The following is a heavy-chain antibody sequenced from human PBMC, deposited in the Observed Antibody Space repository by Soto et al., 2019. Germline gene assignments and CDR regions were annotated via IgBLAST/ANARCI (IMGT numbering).Heavy chain of an antibody. CDR3: ARDDAPPYDFWSGYYLLGRFDP. Sequence: SVKVSCKASGGTFSSYAISWVRQAPGQGLEWMGGIIPIFGTANYAQKFQGRVTITADESTSTAYMELSSLRSEDTAVYYCARDDAPPYDFWSGYYLLGRFDPWGQGTLVTVSS. CDR1: GGTFSSYA. D-gene: IGHD3-3*01. V-gene: IGHV1-69*13. J-gene: IGHJ5*02. CDR2: IIPIFGTA.